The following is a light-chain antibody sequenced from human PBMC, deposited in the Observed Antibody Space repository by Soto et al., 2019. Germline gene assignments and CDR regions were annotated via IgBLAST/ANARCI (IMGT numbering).Light chain of an antibody. CDR3: QVWDSSSDLHVV. J-gene: IGLJ2*01. V-gene: IGLV3-21*04. Sequence: SYELTQPPSVSVAPGKTARITCGGNNIGSKSVHWYQQKPGQAPVLVIYYDSDRPSGIPERFSGSNSGNPATLTISRVEAGDEADYYCQVWDSSSDLHVVFGGGTKLTVL. CDR2: YDS. CDR1: NIGSKS.